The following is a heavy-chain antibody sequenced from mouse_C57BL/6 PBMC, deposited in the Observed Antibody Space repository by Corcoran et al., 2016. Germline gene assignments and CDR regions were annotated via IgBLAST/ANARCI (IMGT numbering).Heavy chain of an antibody. Sequence: EVQLQQSGPVLVKPGASVKMSCKASGYTFTDYYMNWVKPSHGKSLEWIGVINPYNGGTSYNQKFKGKATLTVDKSSSTAYMELNSLTSEDSAVYYCARDRRYYGSGAMDYWGQGTSVTVSS. CDR3: ARDRRYYGSGAMDY. CDR2: INPYNGGT. D-gene: IGHD1-1*01. V-gene: IGHV1-19*01. J-gene: IGHJ4*01. CDR1: GYTFTDYY.